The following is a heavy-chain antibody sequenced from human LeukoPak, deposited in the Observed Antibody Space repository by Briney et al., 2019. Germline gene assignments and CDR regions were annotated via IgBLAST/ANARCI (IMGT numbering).Heavy chain of an antibody. V-gene: IGHV4-34*01. D-gene: IGHD2-15*01. J-gene: IGHJ4*02. CDR3: ARGHVVVVADYFDY. CDR2: INHSGST. Sequence: PSETLSLTCAVYGGSFSGYYWSWIRQPPGKGLEWIGEINHSGSTNHNPSLKSRVTISVDTSKNQFSLKLSSVTAADTAVYYCARGHVVVVADYFDYWGQGTLVTVSS. CDR1: GGSFSGYY.